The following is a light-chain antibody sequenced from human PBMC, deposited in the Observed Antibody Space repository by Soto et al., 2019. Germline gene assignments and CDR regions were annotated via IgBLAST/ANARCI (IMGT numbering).Light chain of an antibody. CDR2: KAS. Sequence: DIQMTQSPSTLSASVGDRVTIICRASQSISSWLAWYQQKPGKAPNLLIYKASSLQSGVPSRFSGSGSGTEFTLTISSLQPDDCGTYYCQQYNDKWTFGQGTKVDIK. CDR3: QQYNDKWT. CDR1: QSISSW. V-gene: IGKV1-5*03. J-gene: IGKJ1*01.